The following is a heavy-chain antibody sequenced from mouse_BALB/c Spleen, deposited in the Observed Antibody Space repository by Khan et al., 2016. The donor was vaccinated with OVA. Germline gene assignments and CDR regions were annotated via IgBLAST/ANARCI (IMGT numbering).Heavy chain of an antibody. CDR1: GYSITSGYG. D-gene: IGHD1-2*01. CDR3: ARTARIKY. J-gene: IGHJ2*01. CDR2: ISYSGDT. Sequence: VQLQESGPGLVEPSQSLYLTCTVTGYSITSGYGWNLIRQFPGNKLEWMGIISYSGDTNYNPSLKSRISITGDKSKNQFFLQLNSVTTEDTATYYCARTARIKYWGQGTTLTVSA. V-gene: IGHV3-2*02.